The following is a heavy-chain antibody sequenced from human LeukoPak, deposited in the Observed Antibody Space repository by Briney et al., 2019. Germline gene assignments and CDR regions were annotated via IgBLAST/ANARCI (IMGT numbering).Heavy chain of an antibody. V-gene: IGHV1-18*04. CDR2: ISAYNGNT. D-gene: IGHD6-13*01. CDR3: AKDRAAAGDWFDP. CDR1: GYTFTGYY. Sequence: ASVKVSCKASGYTFTGYYMHWVRQAPGQGLEWMGWISAYNGNTNYAQKLQGRVTMTTDTSTSTAYMELRSLRSDDTAVYYCAKDRAAAGDWFDPWGQGTLVTVSS. J-gene: IGHJ5*02.